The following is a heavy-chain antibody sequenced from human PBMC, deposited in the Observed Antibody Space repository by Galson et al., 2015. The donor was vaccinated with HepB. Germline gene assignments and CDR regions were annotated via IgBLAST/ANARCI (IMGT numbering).Heavy chain of an antibody. CDR2: VKSDGSST. D-gene: IGHD2/OR15-2a*01. Sequence: SLRLSCAASGFTFSNYWMHWVRQAPGKGLVWVSRVKSDGSSTNYADSVKGRFTISRDNAKNTLYLQMNSLRAEDTAVYYCTRSFLPDYWGQGTLVTVSS. CDR3: TRSFLPDY. V-gene: IGHV3-74*01. J-gene: IGHJ4*02. CDR1: GFTFSNYW.